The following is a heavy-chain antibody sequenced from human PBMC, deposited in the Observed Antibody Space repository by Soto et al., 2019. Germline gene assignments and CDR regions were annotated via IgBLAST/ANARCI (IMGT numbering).Heavy chain of an antibody. CDR3: AREYYYDSSGWYYYYYGMDV. CDR2: ISAYNGNT. D-gene: IGHD3-22*01. Sequence: AAPGKATWKAPRYTFASYALSSVRQATRQGLEWMGWISAYNGNTNYAQKLQGRVTMTTDTSTSTAYMELRSLRSDDTAVYYCAREYYYDSSGWYYYYYGMDVWGQGTTVTVSS. J-gene: IGHJ6*02. CDR1: RYTFASYA. V-gene: IGHV1-18*04.